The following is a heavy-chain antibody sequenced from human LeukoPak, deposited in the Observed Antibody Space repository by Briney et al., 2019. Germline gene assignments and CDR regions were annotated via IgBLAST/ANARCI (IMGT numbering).Heavy chain of an antibody. CDR3: ARVGYYDSSGYYYFDY. D-gene: IGHD3-22*01. CDR2: INWNGGST. J-gene: IGHJ4*02. V-gene: IGHV3-20*04. CDR1: GFTFDDYG. Sequence: GGTLRLSCAASGFTFDDYGMSWVRQAPGKGLEWVSGINWNGGSTGYADSVKGRFTISRDNAKNSLYLQMNSLRAEDTALYYCARVGYYDSSGYYYFDYWGQGTLVTVSS.